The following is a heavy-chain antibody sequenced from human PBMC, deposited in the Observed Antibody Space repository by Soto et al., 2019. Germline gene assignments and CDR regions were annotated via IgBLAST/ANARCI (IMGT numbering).Heavy chain of an antibody. Sequence: GESMKISCKASGSSISSSWSCWVRPVPGKGLEWMGIIFPGDSDTRYSPSFQGQVTISADKSIHTAYLQWNSLKASDTATYYCARLQGLPYWGQGTLVTVSS. CDR3: ARLQGLPY. CDR2: IFPGDSDT. V-gene: IGHV5-51*01. D-gene: IGHD5-18*01. CDR1: GSSISSSW. J-gene: IGHJ4*02.